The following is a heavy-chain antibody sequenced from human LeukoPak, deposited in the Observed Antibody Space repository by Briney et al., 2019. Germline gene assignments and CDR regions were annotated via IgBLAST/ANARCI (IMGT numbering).Heavy chain of an antibody. V-gene: IGHV4-59*01. Sequence: PSETLSLTCTVSGGSISSYYWSWIRQPPGKGLEWIGYIYYSGSTNYNPSLKSRVTISVDTSKNQFSLKLSSVTVADTAVYYCARESGYSSGWTDYWGQGTLVTVSS. CDR1: GGSISSYY. CDR3: ARESGYSSGWTDY. J-gene: IGHJ4*02. CDR2: IYYSGST. D-gene: IGHD6-19*01.